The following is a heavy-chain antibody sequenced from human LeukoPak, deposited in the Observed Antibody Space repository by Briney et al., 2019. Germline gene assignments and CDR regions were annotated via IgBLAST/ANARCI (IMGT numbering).Heavy chain of an antibody. D-gene: IGHD7-27*01. CDR2: IYYSGST. CDR1: GGSITRSSYY. J-gene: IGHJ2*01. CDR3: ARHGDQGRLIPAWYFDL. Sequence: SETLSLTCSVSGGSITRSSYYWGWIRQPPGKGLEWIGTIYYSGSTYYNLSLKSRVTISVDTSKSHFSLKLSSVTAADTAVYYCARHGDQGRLIPAWYFDLWGRGTLVTVSS. V-gene: IGHV4-39*01.